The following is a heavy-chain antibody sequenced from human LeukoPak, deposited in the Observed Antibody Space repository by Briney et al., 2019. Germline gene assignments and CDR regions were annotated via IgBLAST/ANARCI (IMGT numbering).Heavy chain of an antibody. CDR1: GGSFSGYY. J-gene: IGHJ5*02. CDR3: ARGRSGSYYRNWFDP. D-gene: IGHD1-26*01. V-gene: IGHV4-34*01. Sequence: PSETLSLTCAVYGGSFSGYYWSWIRQPPGKGLEWIGEINHSGSTNYNPPLKSRVTISVDTSKNQFSLKLSSVTAADTAVYYCARGRSGSYYRNWFDPWGQGTLVTVSS. CDR2: INHSGST.